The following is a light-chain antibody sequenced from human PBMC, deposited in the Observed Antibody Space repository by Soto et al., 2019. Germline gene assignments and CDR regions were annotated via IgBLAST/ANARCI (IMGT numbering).Light chain of an antibody. CDR3: SSYTSSSTPPYV. Sequence: QSALTQPASVSGSPGQSITISCTGTSSDVGGYNYVSWYQQHPGKAPKLMIYEVSNRPSGVSNRFSGSKSGNTDSLTISGLQAEDEADYYCSSYTSSSTPPYVFGTGTKLAVL. V-gene: IGLV2-14*01. CDR2: EVS. J-gene: IGLJ1*01. CDR1: SSDVGGYNY.